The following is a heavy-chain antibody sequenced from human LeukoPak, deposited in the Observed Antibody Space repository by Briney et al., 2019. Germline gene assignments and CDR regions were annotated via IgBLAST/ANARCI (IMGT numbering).Heavy chain of an antibody. CDR2: ISGSGGST. V-gene: IGHV3-23*01. Sequence: GASLRLSCAASGFTFSSYAMSWVRQAPGKGLEWVSAISGSGGSTYYADSVKGRFTISRDNSKNTLYLQMNSLRAEDTAVYYCAKGVRGINWFDPWGQGTLVTVSS. J-gene: IGHJ5*02. CDR3: AKGVRGINWFDP. CDR1: GFTFSSYA. D-gene: IGHD6-13*01.